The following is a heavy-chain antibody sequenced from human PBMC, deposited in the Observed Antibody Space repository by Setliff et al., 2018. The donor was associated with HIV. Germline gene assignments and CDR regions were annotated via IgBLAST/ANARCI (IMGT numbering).Heavy chain of an antibody. V-gene: IGHV1-2*02. Sequence: VKVSCKASGYTFTGYYMHWVRQAPGQGLEWMGWINPNSGGTNYAQKFQGRVTMTRDTSISTAYMELSSLRSDDTAVYYCARCMTMTGNWFDPWGQGTLVTVSS. CDR1: GYTFTGYY. CDR2: INPNSGGT. J-gene: IGHJ5*02. CDR3: ARCMTMTGNWFDP. D-gene: IGHD3-22*01.